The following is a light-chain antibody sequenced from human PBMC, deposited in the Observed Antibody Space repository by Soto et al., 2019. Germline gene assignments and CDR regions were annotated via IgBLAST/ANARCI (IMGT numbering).Light chain of an antibody. Sequence: DIQMTQSPSTLSASVGDRVTITCRSSQSISGYLAWYQQKPGKAPKLLIYAASTLQSGVPSRFSGSGSGTDFTLTISCLQSEDFATYYCQQYYSYPLTFGGGTKVDIK. CDR3: QQYYSYPLT. V-gene: IGKV1-5*01. J-gene: IGKJ4*01. CDR1: QSISGY. CDR2: AAS.